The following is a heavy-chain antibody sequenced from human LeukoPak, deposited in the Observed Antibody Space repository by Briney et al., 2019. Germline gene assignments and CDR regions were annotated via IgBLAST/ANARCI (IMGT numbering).Heavy chain of an antibody. CDR1: GFTFSRYW. Sequence: PGGSLRLSCAASGFTFSRYWMSWVRQAPGKGLEWVANIKQDGSDKYYVDSVKGRFTISRDNAKNSLSLQLNSLRAEDTAVYYCARDRSSFFFDYWGQGTLVTVSS. CDR3: ARDRSSFFFDY. CDR2: IKQDGSDK. V-gene: IGHV3-7*01. D-gene: IGHD6-6*01. J-gene: IGHJ4*02.